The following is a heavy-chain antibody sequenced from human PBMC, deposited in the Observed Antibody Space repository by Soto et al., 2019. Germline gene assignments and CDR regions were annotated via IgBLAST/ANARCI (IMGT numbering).Heavy chain of an antibody. CDR1: GYIXSSYG. CDR2: ISAYNGNT. CDR3: ARGGQWPPTRHFDP. V-gene: IGHV1-18*01. D-gene: IGHD6-19*01. Sequence: SXKVSFKTAGYIXSSYGIGLVRQAPGQGLEWMGWISAYNGNTNYAQELQGRVTMTTDTSTSTAYMELRSLRSDDAAVYYCARGGQWPPTRHFDPWGQGTLGTVS. J-gene: IGHJ5*02.